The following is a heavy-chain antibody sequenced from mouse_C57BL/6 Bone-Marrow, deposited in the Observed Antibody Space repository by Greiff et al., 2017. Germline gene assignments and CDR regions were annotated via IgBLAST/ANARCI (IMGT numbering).Heavy chain of an antibody. V-gene: IGHV1-47*01. CDR2: FHPYNDDT. D-gene: IGHD2-1*01. Sequence: VQLQQSGAELVKPGASVKMSCKASGYTFTTYPIEWMKQNHGKSLEWIGNFHPYNDDTKYNEKFKGKATLTVEKSSSTGYVELSRLTSDDSAVDDGARGGNDGGDDLDYWGQGTTGTVSS. CDR3: ARGGNDGGDDLDY. CDR1: GYTFTTYP. J-gene: IGHJ2*01.